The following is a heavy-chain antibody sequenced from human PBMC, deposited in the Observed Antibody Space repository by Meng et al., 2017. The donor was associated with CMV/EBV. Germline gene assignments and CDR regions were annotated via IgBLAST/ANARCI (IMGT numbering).Heavy chain of an antibody. CDR2: INHSGST. D-gene: IGHD6-13*01. CDR3: ARGLSGSSSWRSRGRPVDYYYMDV. V-gene: IGHV4-34*01. Sequence: QGQLQWWGDRRWQPSQTLSRTCAVYGGSCSGYSWSWIRQPPGKGLEWIREINHSGSTNYNPSLKSRVTISVDTSKNQFSLKLSSVTAADTAVYYCARGLSGSSSWRSRGRPVDYYYMDVWGKGTTVTVSS. CDR1: GGSCSGYS. J-gene: IGHJ6*03.